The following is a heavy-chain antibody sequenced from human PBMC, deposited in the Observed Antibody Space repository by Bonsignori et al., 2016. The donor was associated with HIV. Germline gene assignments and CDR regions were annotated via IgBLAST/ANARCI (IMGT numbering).Heavy chain of an antibody. CDR3: ARDNEYYDLWSGYQQCGLDF. CDR2: ISSSGDYI. D-gene: IGHD3-3*01. J-gene: IGHJ4*02. Sequence: VRQAPGKGLEWVSSISSSGDYIYYADSLQGRFTISRDNANNSLSLEMSSLRVEDTAVYYCARDNEYYDLWSGYQQCGLDFWGQGTLVTVSS. V-gene: IGHV3-21*06.